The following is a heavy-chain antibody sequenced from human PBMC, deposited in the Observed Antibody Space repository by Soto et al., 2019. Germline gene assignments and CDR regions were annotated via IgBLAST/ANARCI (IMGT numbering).Heavy chain of an antibody. CDR1: GYTFASYD. D-gene: IGHD3-3*01. CDR2: MNPNSGNT. V-gene: IGHV1-8*01. CDR3: ARRSRYYGFWRGYYTRVDYYYYMDV. J-gene: IGHJ6*03. Sequence: GASVKVSCKASGYTFASYDINWVRQATGQGLEWMGWMNPNSGNTGYAQKFQGRVTMTRNTSISTAYMELSSLRSEDTAVYYCARRSRYYGFWRGYYTRVDYYYYMDVWG.